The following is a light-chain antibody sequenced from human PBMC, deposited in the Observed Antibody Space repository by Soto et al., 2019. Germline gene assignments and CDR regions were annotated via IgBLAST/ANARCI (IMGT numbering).Light chain of an antibody. Sequence: QSALTQPASVSGSPGQSITISCTGTSSDVGGYNYVSWYQQHPGKAPKLIIFGVSNRPSGVSNRFFGSKSGDTASLTISGLQAEDEADYYCSSYTTKSTPFVFGPGTKLTVL. V-gene: IGLV2-14*01. CDR3: SSYTTKSTPFV. J-gene: IGLJ1*01. CDR1: SSDVGGYNY. CDR2: GVS.